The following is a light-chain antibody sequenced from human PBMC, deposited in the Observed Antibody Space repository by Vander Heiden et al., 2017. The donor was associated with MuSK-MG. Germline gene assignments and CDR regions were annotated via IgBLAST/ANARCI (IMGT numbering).Light chain of an antibody. CDR2: WAS. J-gene: IGKJ4*01. CDR3: QQYYNTPLT. Sequence: DIVMTQPPDSMAVALGERATINCKSSQSVLYSSNNQNYLAWYQQKPGQPPKLLIYWASTRESGVPDRFSGSGSGTDFTLTISSLQAEDVAVYYCQQYYNTPLTFGGGTKVEIK. CDR1: QSVLYSSNNQNY. V-gene: IGKV4-1*01.